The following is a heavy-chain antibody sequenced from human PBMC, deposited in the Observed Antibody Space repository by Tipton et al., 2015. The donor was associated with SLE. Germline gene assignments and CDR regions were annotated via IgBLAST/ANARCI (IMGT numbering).Heavy chain of an antibody. Sequence: SLRLSCAASGFTFSAFWMHWVRQAPGKGLVWVSLINSDGSSTTYADSVKGRFTISRDNAKNSLYLQMNSLRVEDTAVYFCAGDDYASGITWGQGTLVTVSS. CDR1: GFTFSAFW. CDR3: AGDDYASGIT. D-gene: IGHD3-10*01. V-gene: IGHV3-74*01. CDR2: INSDGSST. J-gene: IGHJ5*02.